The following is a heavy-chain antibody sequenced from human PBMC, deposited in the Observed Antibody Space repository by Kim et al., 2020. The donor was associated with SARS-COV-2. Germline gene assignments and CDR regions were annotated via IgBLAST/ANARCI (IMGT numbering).Heavy chain of an antibody. V-gene: IGHV4-4*07. Sequence: SETLSLTCTVSGGSISSYYWSWIRQPAGKGLEWIGRIYTSGSTNYNPSLKSRVTMSVDTSKNQFSLKLSSVTAADTAVYYCARVSYDFWSGSKGYNWFDPWGQGTLVTVSS. CDR3: ARVSYDFWSGSKGYNWFDP. J-gene: IGHJ5*02. CDR1: GGSISSYY. CDR2: IYTSGST. D-gene: IGHD3-3*01.